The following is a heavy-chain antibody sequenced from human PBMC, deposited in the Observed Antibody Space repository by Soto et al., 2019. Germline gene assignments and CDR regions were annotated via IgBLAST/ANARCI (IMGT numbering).Heavy chain of an antibody. CDR3: AKIEMGWFAH. J-gene: IGHJ5*02. Sequence: LRLSCVASGFSFGSYALTWVRQAPGKGLEWVSTISGSGGHTYYADSVKGRFVVSRDNDKNTVYLHMSSLTGEDTAVYFCAKIEMGWFAHWGQGTQVTVSS. CDR2: ISGSGGHT. CDR1: GFSFGSYA. D-gene: IGHD2-8*01. V-gene: IGHV3-23*01.